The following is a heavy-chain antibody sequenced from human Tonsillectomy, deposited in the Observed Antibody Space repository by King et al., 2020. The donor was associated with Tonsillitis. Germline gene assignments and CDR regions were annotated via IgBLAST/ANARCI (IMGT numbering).Heavy chain of an antibody. Sequence: VQLQESGPGLVKPSETLFPTCTFSVAPARSGSYYWTWIRQPPGKGLEWIGYIYDSGSTNNNPSPKSRGTIPFVTPKKFSLKLISVTATDTAVYYCARVSAGYDAFDIWGQGTMVTVSS. CDR2: IYDSGST. CDR1: VAPARSGSYY. J-gene: IGHJ3*02. V-gene: IGHV4-61*01. CDR3: ARVSAGYDAFDI. D-gene: IGHD3-9*01.